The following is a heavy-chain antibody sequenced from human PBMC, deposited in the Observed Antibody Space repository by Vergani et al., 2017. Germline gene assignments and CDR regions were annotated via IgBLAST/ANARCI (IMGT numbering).Heavy chain of an antibody. CDR3: TRVCNWNYGSPSPESDSYYYYGMDV. Sequence: EVQLVESGGGLVQPGRSLRLSCTASGFTFGDYAMSWVRQAPGKGLEWVGFIRSKAYGGTTEYAASVKGRFTISRDDSKSIAYLQMNSLKTEDTAVYYCTRVCNWNYGSPSPESDSYYYYGMDVWGQGTTVTVSS. CDR1: GFTFGDYA. D-gene: IGHD1-7*01. V-gene: IGHV3-49*04. J-gene: IGHJ6*02. CDR2: IRSKAYGGTT.